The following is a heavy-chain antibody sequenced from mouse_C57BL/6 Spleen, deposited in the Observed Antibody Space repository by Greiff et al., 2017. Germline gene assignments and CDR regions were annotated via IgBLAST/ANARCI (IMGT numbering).Heavy chain of an antibody. CDR3: ARRTGRAYYFDY. CDR1: GYTFTSYW. V-gene: IGHV1-55*01. J-gene: IGHJ2*01. Sequence: VQLQQPGAELVKPGASVKMSCKASGYTFTSYWITWVKQRPGQGLEWIGDIYPGSGSTNYNEKFKSKATLTVDTSSSTAYMQLSSLTSEDSAVYYCARRTGRAYYFDYWGQGTTLTVSS. CDR2: IYPGSGST. D-gene: IGHD4-1*01.